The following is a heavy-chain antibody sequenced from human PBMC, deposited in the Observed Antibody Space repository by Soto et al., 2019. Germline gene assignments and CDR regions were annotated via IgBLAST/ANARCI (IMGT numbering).Heavy chain of an antibody. CDR1: GYTFTSYA. V-gene: IGHV1-3*01. CDR2: INAGNGNT. Sequence: ASVKVSCKASGYTFTSYAMHWVRQAPGQRLEWMGWINAGNGNTKYSQKFQGRVTISRDTSASTAYMELSSLRSEDTAVYYCARSRIVVVDFDYWGQGTLVTVSS. D-gene: IGHD3-22*01. CDR3: ARSRIVVVDFDY. J-gene: IGHJ4*02.